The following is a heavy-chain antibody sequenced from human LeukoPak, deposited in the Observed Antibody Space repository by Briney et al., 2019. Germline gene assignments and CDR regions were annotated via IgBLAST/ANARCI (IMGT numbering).Heavy chain of an antibody. Sequence: ASVKVSCKASGYTFTSYGISWVRQAPGQGLEWMGWISAYNGNTNYAQKFQGRVTITRDTSASTAYMELSSLRSEDTAVYYCARAGFNWNDVWGWFDPWGQGTLVTVSS. J-gene: IGHJ5*02. V-gene: IGHV1-18*01. CDR1: GYTFTSYG. CDR2: ISAYNGNT. D-gene: IGHD1-1*01. CDR3: ARAGFNWNDVWGWFDP.